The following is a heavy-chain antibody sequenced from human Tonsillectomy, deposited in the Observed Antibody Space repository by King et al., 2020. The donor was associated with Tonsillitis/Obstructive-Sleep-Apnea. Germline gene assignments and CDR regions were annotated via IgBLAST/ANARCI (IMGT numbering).Heavy chain of an antibody. J-gene: IGHJ4*02. CDR1: GGSISSYY. V-gene: IGHV4-59*01. Sequence: QLQESGPGLVKPSETLSLTCTVSGGSISSYYWSWIRQPPGKGLEWIGYIYYSGSTNYNPSLKSRVTISVDTSKNKFSLNLSSVTAAYTAVYYCAGLMTTVTAFDYWGQGTLVTVSS. CDR3: AGLMTTVTAFDY. D-gene: IGHD4-17*01. CDR2: IYYSGST.